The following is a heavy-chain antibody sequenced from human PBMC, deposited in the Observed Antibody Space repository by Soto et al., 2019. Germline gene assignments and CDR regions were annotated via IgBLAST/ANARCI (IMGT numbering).Heavy chain of an antibody. V-gene: IGHV3-33*01. CDR3: ARDGADYDILTGYRGKYFDY. Sequence: QVQLVESGGGVVQPGRSLRLSCAASGFTFSSYGMHWVRQAPGKGLEWVAVIWYDGSNKYYADSVKGRFTISRDNYKHTLYLQMNSLRAEDTAVYYCARDGADYDILTGYRGKYFDYGGQRTLVAVSS. CDR1: GFTFSSYG. D-gene: IGHD3-9*01. CDR2: IWYDGSNK. J-gene: IGHJ4*02.